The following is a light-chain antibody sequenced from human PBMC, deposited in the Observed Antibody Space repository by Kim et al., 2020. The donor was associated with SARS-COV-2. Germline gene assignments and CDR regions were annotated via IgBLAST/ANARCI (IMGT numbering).Light chain of an antibody. J-gene: IGKJ1*01. Sequence: SHLPASVGDRVPSTCRATQAVTRGFAWYQQKPGRAPKLLIYDASTLDRGVPSRFRGSGSGTEFTLTINRLQPDDFASYYCKHRQTFGQGTKVEIK. CDR3: KHRQT. CDR1: QAVTRG. CDR2: DAS. V-gene: IGKV1-5*01.